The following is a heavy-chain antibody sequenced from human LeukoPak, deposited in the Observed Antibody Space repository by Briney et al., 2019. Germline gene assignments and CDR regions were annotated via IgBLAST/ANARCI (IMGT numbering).Heavy chain of an antibody. Sequence: GGSLRLSCAASGFTFSSYGMHWVRQAPGKGLEWVAVIWYDGSNKYYADSVKGRFTISRDNSKNTLYLQMNSLRAEDTAVYYCARDGVREYQLLFNYYYMDVWGKGTTVTVSS. CDR1: GFTFSSYG. CDR3: ARDGVREYQLLFNYYYMDV. D-gene: IGHD2-2*01. V-gene: IGHV3-33*01. J-gene: IGHJ6*03. CDR2: IWYDGSNK.